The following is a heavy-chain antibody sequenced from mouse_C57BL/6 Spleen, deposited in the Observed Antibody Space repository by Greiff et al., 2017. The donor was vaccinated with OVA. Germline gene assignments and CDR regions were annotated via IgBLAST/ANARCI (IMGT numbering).Heavy chain of an antibody. V-gene: IGHV5-9*01. CDR2: ISGGGGNT. CDR1: GFTFSSYT. D-gene: IGHD1-1*01. J-gene: IGHJ4*01. Sequence: DVKLVESGGGLVKPGGSLKLSCAASGFTFSSYTMSWVRQTPEKRLEWVATISGGGGNTYYPDSVKGRFTISRDNAKNTLYLQMSSLRSEDTALYYCASHGYYGVFYAMDYWGQGTSVTVSS. CDR3: ASHGYYGVFYAMDY.